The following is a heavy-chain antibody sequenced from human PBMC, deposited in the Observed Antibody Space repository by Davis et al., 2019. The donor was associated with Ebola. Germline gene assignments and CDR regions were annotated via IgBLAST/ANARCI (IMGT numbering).Heavy chain of an antibody. CDR2: INPGAGGT. J-gene: IGHJ4*02. CDR1: GYTFSDFY. CDR3: AREVIGHDY. V-gene: IGHV1-46*01. D-gene: IGHD2-21*01. Sequence: ASVKVSCKTSGYTFSDFYVHWVRQAPGQGLDWMGMINPGAGGTTYAQKFQGRVTVTRDTSTSTVYMELNSLRFEDTAVYYCAREVIGHDYWGQGTLVSVSS.